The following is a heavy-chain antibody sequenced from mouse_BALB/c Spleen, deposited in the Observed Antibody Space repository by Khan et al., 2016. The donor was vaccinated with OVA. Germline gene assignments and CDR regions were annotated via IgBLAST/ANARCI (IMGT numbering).Heavy chain of an antibody. CDR1: GYTFTSYW. CDR3: VNHGRRSAWFTY. Sequence: QVQLKESGAELAKPGASVKMSCKASGYTFTSYWMHWVKQRPGQGLEWIGYINPTTDYTEYNQIFKDKATLTADKSSSTAYMQLSSLTSEDSAVYYGVNHGRRSAWFTYWGQGTMVTVSA. CDR2: INPTTDYT. D-gene: IGHD1-1*01. V-gene: IGHV1-7*01. J-gene: IGHJ3*01.